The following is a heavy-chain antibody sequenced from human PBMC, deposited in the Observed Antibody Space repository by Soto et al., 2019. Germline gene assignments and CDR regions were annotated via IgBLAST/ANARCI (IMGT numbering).Heavy chain of an antibody. V-gene: IGHV3-11*01. J-gene: IGHJ4*02. D-gene: IGHD6-13*01. Sequence: PGGSLRLFCTGSGFDLGDYYMGWIRQAPGKGLEWVSYIDSGDGTTYYTDSVKGRFTISRDNAKKTVYLQMSSLRVEDTALYYCVRPYYSSSWFPFDRWGQGTLVTVSS. CDR1: GFDLGDYY. CDR2: IDSGDGTT. CDR3: VRPYYSSSWFPFDR.